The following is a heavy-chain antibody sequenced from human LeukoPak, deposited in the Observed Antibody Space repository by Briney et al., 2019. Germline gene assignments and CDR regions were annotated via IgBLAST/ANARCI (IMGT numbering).Heavy chain of an antibody. CDR1: GGTFSSYA. V-gene: IGHV1-69*06. J-gene: IGHJ4*02. D-gene: IGHD1-26*01. CDR3: ARVSGIVGATSGFDY. Sequence: GASVKVSCKASGGTFSSYAISWVRQAPGQGLEWMGGIIPIFGTANYAQKFQGRVTITADKSTSTAYMELSSLRSEDTAVYYCARVSGIVGATSGFDYWGQGTLVTVSS. CDR2: IIPIFGTA.